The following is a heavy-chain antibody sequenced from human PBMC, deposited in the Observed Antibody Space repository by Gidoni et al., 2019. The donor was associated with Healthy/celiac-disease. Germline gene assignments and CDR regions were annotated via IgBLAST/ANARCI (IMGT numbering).Heavy chain of an antibody. CDR2: IYYSGST. Sequence: QVQLQESGPGLVKPSETLSLTCTVSGGSISRYYWSWIRQPPGKGLEWIGYIYYSGSTNYNPSLKSRVTISVDTSKNQFSLKLSSVTAADTAVYYCARESGIVRYDFWSGYFDYWGQGTLVTVSS. J-gene: IGHJ4*02. CDR1: GGSISRYY. CDR3: ARESGIVRYDFWSGYFDY. D-gene: IGHD3-3*01. V-gene: IGHV4-59*01.